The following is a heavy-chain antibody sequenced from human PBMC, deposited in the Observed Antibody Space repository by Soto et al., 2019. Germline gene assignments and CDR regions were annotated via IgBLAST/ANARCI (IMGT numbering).Heavy chain of an antibody. D-gene: IGHD3-3*01. V-gene: IGHV3-64*01. CDR2: ISSNGGST. CDR3: ARDLPYYDFWSDSYYYYMDV. J-gene: IGHJ6*03. Sequence: EVQLVESGGGLVQPGGSLRLSCAASGFTFSSYAMHWVRQAPGKGLEYVSAISSNGGSTYYANSVKGRFTISRDNSKNTLYLQMGSLRAEDMAVYYRARDLPYYDFWSDSYYYYMDVWGKGTTVTVSS. CDR1: GFTFSSYA.